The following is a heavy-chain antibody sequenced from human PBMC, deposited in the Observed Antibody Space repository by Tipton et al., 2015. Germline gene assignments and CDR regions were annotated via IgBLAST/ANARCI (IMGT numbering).Heavy chain of an antibody. CDR1: GGPMTTHY. D-gene: IGHD3-22*01. CDR3: ARAALEFHYDACWFDP. Sequence: TLSLTCTVSGGPMTTHYWSWIRQSPGKGLEWLGYVFYSGRTDYNPSLKSRATISVDKSKNKFSLKLNHVTAADTAVYYCARAALEFHYDACWFDPWGPGTLVTVSS. V-gene: IGHV4-59*11. J-gene: IGHJ5*02. CDR2: VFYSGRT.